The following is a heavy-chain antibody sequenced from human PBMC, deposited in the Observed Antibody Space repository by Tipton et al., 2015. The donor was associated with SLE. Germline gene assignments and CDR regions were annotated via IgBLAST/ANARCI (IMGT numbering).Heavy chain of an antibody. J-gene: IGHJ5*02. Sequence: SLRLSCASSGFTFSSYGMHWVRQAPGKGLEWVAVIWYDGSNKYYADSVKGRFTISRDNSKNTLYLQMNSLRAEDTAVYYCAREQLVQAPRKGWFDPWGQGTLVTVSS. CDR2: IWYDGSNK. D-gene: IGHD6-13*01. V-gene: IGHV3-33*01. CDR3: AREQLVQAPRKGWFDP. CDR1: GFTFSSYG.